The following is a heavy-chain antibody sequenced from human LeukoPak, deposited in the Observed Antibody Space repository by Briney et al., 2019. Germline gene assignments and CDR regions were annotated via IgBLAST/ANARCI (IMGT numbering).Heavy chain of an antibody. V-gene: IGHV1-2*02. CDR2: INPNNGDT. Sequence: ASVKVSCKASGYTFTGYYMHWVRQAPGQGLEWMGWINPNNGDTKYVQSFLGRVTMTRDTSTTTAYLELRSLRSDDTAVYFCASYPRNIPTPPFDYWGQGTLVTVSS. CDR1: GYTFTGYY. D-gene: IGHD2-21*01. J-gene: IGHJ4*02. CDR3: ASYPRNIPTPPFDY.